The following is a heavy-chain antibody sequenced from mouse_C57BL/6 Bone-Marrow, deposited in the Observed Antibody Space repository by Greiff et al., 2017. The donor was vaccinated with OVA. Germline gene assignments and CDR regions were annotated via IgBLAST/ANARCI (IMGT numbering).Heavy chain of an antibody. CDR2: IYPGDGDT. D-gene: IGHD4-1*01. V-gene: IGHV1-80*01. CDR1: GYAFSSYW. J-gene: IGHJ4*01. CDR3: ARLPNWALYAMDY. Sequence: QVQLKESGAELVKPGASVKISCKASGYAFSSYWMNWVKQRPGKGLEWIGQIYPGDGDTNYNGKFKGKATLTADKSSSTAYMQLSSLTSEDSAVYFCARLPNWALYAMDYWGQGTSVTVSS.